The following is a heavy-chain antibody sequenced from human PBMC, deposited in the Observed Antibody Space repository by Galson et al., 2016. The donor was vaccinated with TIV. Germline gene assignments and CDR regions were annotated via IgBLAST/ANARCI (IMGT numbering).Heavy chain of an antibody. Sequence: ETLSLTCSVTGASTRSHCWNWVRPPPGKGLEWIGNISYSGTTNYNPSLKSRVTVSLHTSKNQFSLKLSSVTSADTAVYYCARSWGDDAFDKWGQGTMVTVSS. CDR3: ARSWGDDAFDK. CDR2: ISYSGTT. V-gene: IGHV4-59*11. CDR1: GASTRSHC. D-gene: IGHD3-16*01. J-gene: IGHJ3*02.